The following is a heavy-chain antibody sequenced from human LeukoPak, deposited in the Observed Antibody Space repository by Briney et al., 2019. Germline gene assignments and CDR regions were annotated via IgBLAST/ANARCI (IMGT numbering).Heavy chain of an antibody. J-gene: IGHJ4*02. CDR3: ARGRIGYCSSTSCPKGDSGRPWGY. CDR2: IYYSGDT. CDR1: GDSISSSSYS. D-gene: IGHD2-2*01. Sequence: SETLSLTCTVSGDSISSSSYSWGWIRQPPGKGLEWIGSIYYSGDTYYNPSLKSRVTLSVDASKNQFSLKVTSVTAADTAVYYCARGRIGYCSSTSCPKGDSGRPWGYWGQGTLVTVSS. V-gene: IGHV4-39*01.